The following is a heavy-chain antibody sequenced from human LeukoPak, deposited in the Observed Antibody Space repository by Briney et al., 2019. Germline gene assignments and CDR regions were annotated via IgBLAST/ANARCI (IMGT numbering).Heavy chain of an antibody. D-gene: IGHD3-10*01. Sequence: SETLSLTCTVSGGSISSYYWSWIRQPPGKGLEWIGYIYYSGSTNYNPSLKSRVTISVDTSKNQFSLKLSSVTAADTAVYYCARRGFGESDLDYWGQGTLVTVSS. CDR3: ARRGFGESDLDY. CDR1: GGSISSYY. CDR2: IYYSGST. V-gene: IGHV4-59*01. J-gene: IGHJ4*02.